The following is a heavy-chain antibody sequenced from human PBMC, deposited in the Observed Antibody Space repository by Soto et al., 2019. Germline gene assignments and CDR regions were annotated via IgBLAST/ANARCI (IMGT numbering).Heavy chain of an antibody. CDR1: GYTFTSYY. CDR2: INPSGGYT. Sequence: QVQLVQSGAEVKKPGASVKVSCKASGYTFTSYYMNWVRQAPGQGLEWLGIINPSGGYTTYAQRCRGRVPMTSATSARTVHMELGSLTSEDTAVYYCASGGGIVVATAPYDHWGQGPLVTVSS. D-gene: IGHD2-21*02. CDR3: ASGGGIVVATAPYDH. J-gene: IGHJ4*02. V-gene: IGHV1-46*03.